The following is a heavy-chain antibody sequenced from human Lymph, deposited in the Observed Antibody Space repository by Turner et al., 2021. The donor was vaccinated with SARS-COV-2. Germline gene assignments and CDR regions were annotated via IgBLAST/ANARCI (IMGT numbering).Heavy chain of an antibody. CDR3: ARDLGPLAFDI. CDR2: IYIGGTT. Sequence: EVQLVATGGGLIQPGGSLRLYCPASGFTVSSNYMSWVRQAPGKGLEWVSVIYIGGTTYYADSVKGRFTISRDNSKNTLYLQMNSLRAEDTAVYYCARDLGPLAFDIWGQGTMVTVSS. J-gene: IGHJ3*02. V-gene: IGHV3-53*02. CDR1: GFTVSSNY.